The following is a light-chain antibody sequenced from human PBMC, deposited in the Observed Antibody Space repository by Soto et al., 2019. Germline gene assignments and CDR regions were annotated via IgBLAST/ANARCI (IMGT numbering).Light chain of an antibody. Sequence: DIQMNQSPSSLSASVGDRVTITCRASQSINSYLNWYQQKPGKAPKLLIYAASTLQSGVPSRFSGSGSGTDFTLTISSLQPEDFATYYCQQSYSTRYTFGQGTKLEIK. CDR3: QQSYSTRYT. CDR1: QSINSY. CDR2: AAS. V-gene: IGKV1-39*01. J-gene: IGKJ2*01.